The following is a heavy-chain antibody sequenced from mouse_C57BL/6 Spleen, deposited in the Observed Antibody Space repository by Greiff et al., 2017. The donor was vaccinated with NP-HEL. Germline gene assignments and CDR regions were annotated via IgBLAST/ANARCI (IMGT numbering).Heavy chain of an antibody. V-gene: IGHV1-20*01. CDR2: INPYNGDT. CDR3: ARRDYGSFYAMDY. Sequence: VQLKQSGPELVKPGDSVKISCKASGYSFPGYFMNWVMQSHGKSLEWIGRINPYNGDTFYNQKFKGKATLTVDKSSSTAHMELRSLTSEDSAVYYCARRDYGSFYAMDYWGQGTSVTVSS. D-gene: IGHD1-1*01. CDR1: GYSFPGYF. J-gene: IGHJ4*01.